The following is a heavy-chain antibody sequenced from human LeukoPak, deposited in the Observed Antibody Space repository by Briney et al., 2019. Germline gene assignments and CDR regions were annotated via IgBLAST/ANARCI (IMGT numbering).Heavy chain of an antibody. CDR2: MNPNSGNT. J-gene: IGHJ5*02. CDR1: GYAFTSYD. Sequence: ASVKVSCKASGYAFTSYDINWVRQATGQGLEWMGWMNPNSGNTGYAQKFQGRVTMTRNTSISTAYMELSSLRSEDTAVYYCARVPVRMLGFRWFDPWGQGTLVTVSS. D-gene: IGHD3-10*02. CDR3: ARVPVRMLGFRWFDP. V-gene: IGHV1-8*01.